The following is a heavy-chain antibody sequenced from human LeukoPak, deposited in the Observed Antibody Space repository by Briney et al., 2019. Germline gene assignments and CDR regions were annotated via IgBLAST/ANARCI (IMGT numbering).Heavy chain of an antibody. CDR3: ARGLYDFWSGYYGYYMDV. CDR2: TYYRSKWYN. V-gene: IGHV6-1*01. J-gene: IGHJ6*03. D-gene: IGHD3-3*01. CDR1: GDSVSSNSAA. Sequence: SQTLSLTCAISGDSVSSNSAAWNWIRQSPSRGLGWLGRTYYRSKWYNDYAVSVKSRITINPDTSKNQFSLQLNSVTPEDTAVYYCARGLYDFWSGYYGYYMDVWGKGTTVTVSS.